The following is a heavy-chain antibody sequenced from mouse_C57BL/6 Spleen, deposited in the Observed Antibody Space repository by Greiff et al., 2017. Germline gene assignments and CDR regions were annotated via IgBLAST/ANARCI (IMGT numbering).Heavy chain of an antibody. CDR2: IYPNNGGT. Sequence: VQLKQSGPELVKPGASVKISCKASGYTFTDYNMDWVKQSHGKSLEWIGDIYPNNGGTIYNQKFKGKATLTVDKSSSTAYMELRSLTSDDTAVFYCARGDWDGGSFAYWGQGTLVTVSA. J-gene: IGHJ3*01. CDR1: GYTFTDYN. CDR3: ARGDWDGGSFAY. D-gene: IGHD4-1*01. V-gene: IGHV1-18*01.